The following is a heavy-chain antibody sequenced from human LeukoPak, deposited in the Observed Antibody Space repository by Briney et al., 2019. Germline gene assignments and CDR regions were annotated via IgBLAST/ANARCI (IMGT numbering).Heavy chain of an antibody. CDR3: ARVSDSGWKIDY. CDR1: GYTFTDNY. Sequence: PGASVKVSCKASGYTFTDNYLHWMRQAPGQGLEWMGWIDPNTGDTDYAQKFQGRITMTRDSSISTAYMEMSRLRSDDTALYYCARVSDSGWKIDYWGQGTLVAVSS. CDR2: IDPNTGDT. D-gene: IGHD6-19*01. J-gene: IGHJ4*02. V-gene: IGHV1-2*02.